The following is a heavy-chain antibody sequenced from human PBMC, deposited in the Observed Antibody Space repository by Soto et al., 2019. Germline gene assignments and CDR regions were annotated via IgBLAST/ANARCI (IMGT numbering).Heavy chain of an antibody. V-gene: IGHV4-30-4*08. CDR1: GGSISSGDYH. CDR2: VYYTGNT. CDR3: ARSDFWSGYYTDY. Sequence: QVQLQESGPGLVKPSQTLSLTCTVSGGSISSGDYHWSWIRQPPGKGLEWIGFVYYTGNTYYNPSLKSRVTISVDTSKNQFSLKLSSVTAAYTAVYYCARSDFWSGYYTDYWGQGTLVTVSS. J-gene: IGHJ4*02. D-gene: IGHD3-3*01.